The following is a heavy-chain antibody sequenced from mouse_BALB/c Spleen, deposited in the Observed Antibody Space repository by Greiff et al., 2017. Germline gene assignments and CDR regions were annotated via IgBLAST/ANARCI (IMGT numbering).Heavy chain of an antibody. CDR1: GYTFTSYW. CDR3: ARSYGNYFDY. V-gene: IGHV1S26*01. CDR2: INPSTGYT. J-gene: IGHJ2*01. Sequence: QVQLKESGAELMKPGASVKMSCKASGYTFTSYWMHWVKQRPGQGLEWIGYINPSTGYTEYNQKFKDKATLTADKSSSTAYMQLSSLTSEDSAVYYCARSYGNYFDYWGQGTTLTVSS. D-gene: IGHD2-1*01.